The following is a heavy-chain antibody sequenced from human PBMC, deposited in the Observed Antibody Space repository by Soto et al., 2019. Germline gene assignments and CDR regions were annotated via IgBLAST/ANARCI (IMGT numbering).Heavy chain of an antibody. CDR1: GYTFTNYY. D-gene: IGHD6-6*01. J-gene: IGHJ4*02. CDR2: INPSGGGT. Sequence: QVQLVQSGAEVRKPGASVKVSCKASGYTFTNYYMHWVRQAPGQGLEWMGIINPSGGGTNYAQKSQGRVPMTRDTSTSILSMELSSLRSDDTAVYYCARGGNIAARPLDYWGQGTLVTVSS. V-gene: IGHV1-46*01. CDR3: ARGGNIAARPLDY.